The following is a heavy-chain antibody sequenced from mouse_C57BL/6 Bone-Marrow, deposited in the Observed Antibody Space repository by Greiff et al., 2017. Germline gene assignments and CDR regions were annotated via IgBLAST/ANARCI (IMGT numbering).Heavy chain of an antibody. CDR3: ATWGD. Sequence: QVQLQQPGAELVKPGASVKLSCKASGYTFTSYWMQWVKQRPGQGLEWIGEIDPSDSYTNYNQKFKGKATLTVDTSSSTAYMQLSSLTSEDSAVYYCATWGDWGQGTTLTVSS. D-gene: IGHD4-1*01. CDR2: IDPSDSYT. CDR1: GYTFTSYW. V-gene: IGHV1-50*01. J-gene: IGHJ2*01.